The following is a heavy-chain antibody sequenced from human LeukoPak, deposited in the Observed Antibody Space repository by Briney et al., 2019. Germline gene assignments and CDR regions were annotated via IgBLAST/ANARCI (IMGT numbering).Heavy chain of an antibody. CDR3: ARGQGGSGSSFDY. J-gene: IGHJ4*02. Sequence: NPGGSLRLSCAASGFTFSSYSMNWVRQAPGKGLEWVSSISSSSSYIYYADSVKGRFTISRDNAKNSLYLQMNSLRAEDPAVYYCARGQGGSGSSFDYWGQGTLVTVSS. D-gene: IGHD6-19*01. CDR1: GFTFSSYS. V-gene: IGHV3-21*01. CDR2: ISSSSSYI.